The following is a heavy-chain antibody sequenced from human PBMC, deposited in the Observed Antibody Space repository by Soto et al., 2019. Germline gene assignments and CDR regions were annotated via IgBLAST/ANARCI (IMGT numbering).Heavy chain of an antibody. Sequence: QEQVVESGGGVVQPGRSLRLSCAASGFTFSTHAMHWVRQAPGRGLEWVAIISYDGTTTDYADSVKGRFTISRDNSKNAVYLQMNSLRSEDTALYYCARDWRTAGTTGWFDPWGQGTLVTVSS. D-gene: IGHD6-13*01. CDR1: GFTFSTHA. CDR2: ISYDGTTT. V-gene: IGHV3-30-3*01. CDR3: ARDWRTAGTTGWFDP. J-gene: IGHJ5*02.